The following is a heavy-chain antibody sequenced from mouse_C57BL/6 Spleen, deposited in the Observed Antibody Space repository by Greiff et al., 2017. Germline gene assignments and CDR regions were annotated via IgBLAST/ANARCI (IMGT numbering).Heavy chain of an antibody. Sequence: VQLQQPGAELVKPGASVKLSCKASGYTFTSYWMQWVKQRPGQGLEWIGEIDPSDSYTNYNQKFKGKATLTVDTSSSTAYMQLSSLTSEDSAVYYCARYTTVVDYWGQGTTLTVSS. CDR3: ARYTTVVDY. V-gene: IGHV1-50*01. D-gene: IGHD1-1*01. CDR1: GYTFTSYW. J-gene: IGHJ2*01. CDR2: IDPSDSYT.